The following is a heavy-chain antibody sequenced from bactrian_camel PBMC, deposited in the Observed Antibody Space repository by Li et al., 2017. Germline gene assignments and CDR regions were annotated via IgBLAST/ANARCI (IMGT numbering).Heavy chain of an antibody. J-gene: IGHJ4*01. CDR2: LDSDGRI. V-gene: IGHV3S10*01. CDR3: AADTGGMVYNIFAAHQYEY. CDR1: VSSANDYC. D-gene: IGHD2*01. Sequence: DVQLVESGGGSVQAGGSLRLSCAVSVSSANDYCLGWFRQASGKEREWVGSLDSDGRINYADSVKGRFTISKDNAKNTLYLQMDNLQPEDTAMYYCAADTGGMVYNIFAAHQYEYWGQGTQVTVS.